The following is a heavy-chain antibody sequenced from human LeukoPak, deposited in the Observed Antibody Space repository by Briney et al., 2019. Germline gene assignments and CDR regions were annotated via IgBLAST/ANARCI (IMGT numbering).Heavy chain of an antibody. CDR2: IKQDGSEK. CDR3: ARGTGDYEYYFDY. Sequence: GGSLRLSCAASGFTLSSYWMSWVRQAPGKGLEWVANIKQDGSEKYYVDSVKGRFTISRDNAKNSLYLQMNSLRAEDTAVYYCARGTGDYEYYFDYWGQGTLVTVSS. V-gene: IGHV3-7*01. J-gene: IGHJ4*02. CDR1: GFTLSSYW. D-gene: IGHD4-17*01.